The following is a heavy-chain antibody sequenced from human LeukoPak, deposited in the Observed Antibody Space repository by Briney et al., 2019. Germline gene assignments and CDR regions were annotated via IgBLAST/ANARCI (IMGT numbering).Heavy chain of an antibody. CDR1: GGTFSSYA. Sequence: SVKVFCKASGGTFSSYAISWVRQAPGQGLEWMGGIIPIFGTANYAQKFQGRVTITADESTSTAYMELSSLRSEDTAVYYCARQIVVVPAAIPSYYYYYMDVWGKGTTVTVSS. D-gene: IGHD2-2*01. CDR2: IIPIFGTA. V-gene: IGHV1-69*13. J-gene: IGHJ6*03. CDR3: ARQIVVVPAAIPSYYYYYMDV.